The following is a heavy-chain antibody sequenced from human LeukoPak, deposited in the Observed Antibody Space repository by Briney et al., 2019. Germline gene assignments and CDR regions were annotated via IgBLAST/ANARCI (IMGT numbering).Heavy chain of an antibody. CDR3: ARASDPWLQLT. Sequence: GGSLRLSCAASGFTFSNHWMIWVRQAPGKGLEWVGNIKQDGSEKRYADSVRGRFSISRDNAQTSLYLQVNSLRAEDTAVYYCARASDPWLQLTWGQGTLVSVSS. D-gene: IGHD5-24*01. CDR1: GFTFSNHW. J-gene: IGHJ5*02. CDR2: IKQDGSEK. V-gene: IGHV3-7*05.